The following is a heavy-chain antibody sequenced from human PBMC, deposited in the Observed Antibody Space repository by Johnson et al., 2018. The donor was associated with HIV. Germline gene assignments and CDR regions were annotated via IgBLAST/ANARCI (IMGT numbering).Heavy chain of an antibody. CDR3: ARGGADSSTGASDAAFDI. D-gene: IGHD6-13*01. Sequence: EVQLVESGGDLVQPGGSLRLSCAASGFTVSSNYMSWVRQAPGKGLEWVSVIYSGGSTYYADSVQGRFTLSRDNSKNTLYLQMKSLRAEYTAVYDCARGGADSSTGASDAAFDIWGQGTMVTVSS. J-gene: IGHJ3*02. CDR2: IYSGGST. V-gene: IGHV3-66*01. CDR1: GFTVSSNY.